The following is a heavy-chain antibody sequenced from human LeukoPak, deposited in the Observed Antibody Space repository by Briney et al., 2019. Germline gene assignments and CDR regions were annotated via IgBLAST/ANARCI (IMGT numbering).Heavy chain of an antibody. V-gene: IGHV1-69*04. CDR3: ARGEYYYDSNGYYFDGY. D-gene: IGHD3-22*01. CDR1: GGTFSSYA. CDR2: IIPILGIA. J-gene: IGHJ4*02. Sequence: SVKVSCKASGGTFSSYAISWVRQAPGQGLEWMGRIIPILGIANYAQKFQGRVTITADKSTSTAYMELSSLRSEDTAVYYCARGEYYYDSNGYYFDGYWGQGTLVTVSS.